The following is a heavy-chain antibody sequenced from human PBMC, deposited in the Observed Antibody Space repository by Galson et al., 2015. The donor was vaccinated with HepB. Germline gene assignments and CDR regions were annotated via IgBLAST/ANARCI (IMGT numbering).Heavy chain of an antibody. CDR2: INRDGSVT. V-gene: IGHV3-74*01. CDR1: GFTVNSYW. CDR3: AKDTSGSYHFDY. D-gene: IGHD1-26*01. Sequence: SLRLSCAASGFTVNSYWMHWVRQVPGKGPVWVSRINRDGSVTSYAESVRGRFTIFRDNAENTLYLQMSSLSVEDTAVYYCAKDTSGSYHFDYWGQGTLVTVSS. J-gene: IGHJ4*02.